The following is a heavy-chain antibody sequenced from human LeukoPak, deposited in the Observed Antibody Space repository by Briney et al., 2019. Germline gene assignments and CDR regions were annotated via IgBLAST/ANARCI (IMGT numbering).Heavy chain of an antibody. J-gene: IGHJ4*02. CDR3: AKDGSWVGATNYFDY. CDR1: GFTFSSYA. CDR2: ISGSGGST. Sequence: GGSLRLSCAASGFTFSSYAMSWVRQAPGKGLEWVSAISGSGGSTYYADSVKGRFTISRDNSKNTLYLQMNSLRAEDTAVYYCAKDGSWVGATNYFDYWGQGTLVTVSS. V-gene: IGHV3-23*01. D-gene: IGHD1-26*01.